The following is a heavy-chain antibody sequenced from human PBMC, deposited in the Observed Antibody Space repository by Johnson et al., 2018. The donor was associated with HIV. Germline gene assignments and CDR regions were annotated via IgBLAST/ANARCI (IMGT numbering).Heavy chain of an antibody. J-gene: IGHJ3*02. CDR1: AFTFDDYG. Sequence: QVQPVESGGGVVRPGGSLRPSFAASAFTFDDYGTSWVRQALGKALEWVALISYDGRNKYYTDSEKGRFTISRDNSKNTLSLQMDSLRPEDTAVYYCAKSSSSFGAFDIWGQGTMVTVSS. V-gene: IGHV3-30*18. CDR2: ISYDGRNK. CDR3: AKSSSSFGAFDI. D-gene: IGHD6-6*01.